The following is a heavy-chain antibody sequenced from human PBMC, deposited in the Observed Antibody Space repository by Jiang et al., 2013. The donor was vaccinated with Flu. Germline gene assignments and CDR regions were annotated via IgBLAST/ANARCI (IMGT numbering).Heavy chain of an antibody. CDR1: GGSISSHY. D-gene: IGHD3-10*01. CDR2: IYYSGST. V-gene: IGHV4-59*11. J-gene: IGHJ3*02. CDR3: ASTYYGSGREDAFDI. Sequence: PSETLSLTCTVSGGSISSHYWSWIRQPPGKGLEWIGYIYYSGSTNYNPSLKSRVTISVDTSKNQFSLKLSSVTAADTAVYYCASTYYGSGREDAFDIWGQGTMVTVSS.